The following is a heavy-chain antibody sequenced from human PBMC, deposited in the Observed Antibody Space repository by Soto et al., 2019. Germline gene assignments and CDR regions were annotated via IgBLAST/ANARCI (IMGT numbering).Heavy chain of an antibody. J-gene: IGHJ6*02. D-gene: IGHD3-10*01. CDR1: GGSISSYY. V-gene: IGHV4-59*01. CDR2: IYYSGST. CDR3: ARDVTIVRGATRLMDV. Sequence: LSLTCTVSGGSISSYYWSWIRQPPGKGLEWIGYIYYSGSTNYNPSLKSRVTISVDTSKNQFSLKLSSVTAADTAVYYCARDVTIVRGATRLMDVWGQGTPVTVS.